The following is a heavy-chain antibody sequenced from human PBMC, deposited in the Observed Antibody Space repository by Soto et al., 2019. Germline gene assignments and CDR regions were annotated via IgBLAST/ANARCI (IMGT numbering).Heavy chain of an antibody. J-gene: IGHJ5*02. CDR3: ARGTWALRFDP. V-gene: IGHV4-34*01. CDR2: INHSGST. Sequence: QVQLKQLGPGLLKPSETLSLTCAVYGGTFSGYYWSWVRQPPGEGLEWIGEINHSGSTNYSPSLKSRVTISVDTAKNQFSLRLNSVTAADTAVYYCARGTWALRFDPWGQVTLVIVAA. D-gene: IGHD3-16*01. CDR1: GGTFSGYY.